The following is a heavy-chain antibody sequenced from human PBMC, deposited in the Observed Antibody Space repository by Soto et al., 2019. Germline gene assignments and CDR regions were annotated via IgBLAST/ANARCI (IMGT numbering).Heavy chain of an antibody. D-gene: IGHD5-12*01. V-gene: IGHV3-30-3*01. CDR2: ISYDGSNK. CDR3: ARDPAVDL. Sequence: QVQLVESGGGVVQPGRSLRLSCAASGFTFSSYAMHWVRQAPGKGLEWVAVISYDGSNKYYADSVKGRFTISRDNSKNTLYLQMNSLRAEDTAVYYCARDPAVDLWGQGTLVTVSS. J-gene: IGHJ4*02. CDR1: GFTFSSYA.